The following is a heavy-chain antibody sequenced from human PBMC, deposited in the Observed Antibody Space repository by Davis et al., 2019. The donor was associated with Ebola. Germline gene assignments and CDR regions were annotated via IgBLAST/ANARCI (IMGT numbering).Heavy chain of an antibody. J-gene: IGHJ5*02. CDR2: INWNGGST. Sequence: GGSLRLSCAASGFTFSSYAMSWVRQAPGKGLGWVSGINWNGGSTGYADSVKGRFTISRDNAKNSLYLQMNSLRAEDTAFDHIARVLGYCSSTICYDWFDPWGQGTLVTVSS. CDR1: GFTFSSYA. D-gene: IGHD2-2*01. CDR3: ARVLGYCSSTICYDWFDP. V-gene: IGHV3-20*01.